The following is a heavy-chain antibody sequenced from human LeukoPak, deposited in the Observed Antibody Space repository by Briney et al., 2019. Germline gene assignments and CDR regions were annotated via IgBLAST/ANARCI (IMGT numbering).Heavy chain of an antibody. D-gene: IGHD3-10*01. CDR3: AKASYFHGSGSYFPFDY. V-gene: IGHV3-23*01. Sequence: PGGPLRLSCAASGFTFSSYAMSWVRQAPGKRLEWHSDISGSGGSTYYTDSVKGRFTISRDNTKTTLYLPMNSLRAEDTAVYYCAKASYFHGSGSYFPFDYWGQGTLVTVSS. CDR2: ISGSGGST. J-gene: IGHJ4*02. CDR1: GFTFSSYA.